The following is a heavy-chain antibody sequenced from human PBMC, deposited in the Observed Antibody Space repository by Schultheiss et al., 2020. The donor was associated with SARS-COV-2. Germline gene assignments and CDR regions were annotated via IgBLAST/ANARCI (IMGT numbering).Heavy chain of an antibody. CDR1: GGSISSGGYY. J-gene: IGHJ5*02. CDR2: IYYSGST. Sequence: SETLSLTCTVSGGSISSGGYYWSWIRQHPGKGLEWIGYIYYSGSTNYNPSLKSRVTISVDTSKNEFSLKLSSVTAADTAVYYCARGDWFDPWGQGTLVTVSS. V-gene: IGHV4-61*08. CDR3: ARGDWFDP. D-gene: IGHD1-26*01.